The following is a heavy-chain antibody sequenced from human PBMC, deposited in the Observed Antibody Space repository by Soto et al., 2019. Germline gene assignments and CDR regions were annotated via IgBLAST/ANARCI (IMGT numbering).Heavy chain of an antibody. CDR3: ARQGSNGAYYYYGMDV. Sequence: PGESLKISCKGSGYTFTTYWIGWMRQLPGKGLEWMGIIYPGDSDTIYSPSFQGQVTFSVDKSTSTAYLQWSSLKASDTAMYYCARQGSNGAYYYYGMDVWGQGTTVTVSS. D-gene: IGHD2-8*01. CDR2: IYPGDSDT. CDR1: GYTFTTYW. J-gene: IGHJ6*02. V-gene: IGHV5-51*01.